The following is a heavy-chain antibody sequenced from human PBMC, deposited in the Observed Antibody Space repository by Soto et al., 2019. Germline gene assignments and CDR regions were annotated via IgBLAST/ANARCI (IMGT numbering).Heavy chain of an antibody. CDR3: AKAGGGFGDFVHH. CDR2: ILYDGSDK. V-gene: IGHV3-30*18. CDR1: GFTFSSYG. Sequence: SLKISCAASGFTFSSYGMHWVRQAPGKGLEWVTGILYDGSDKYYADSVKGRFTISRENSKNTLYLQMNSLRTEDSAVYYCAKAGGGFGDFVHHWGQGTPVTVSS. D-gene: IGHD3-10*01. J-gene: IGHJ4*02.